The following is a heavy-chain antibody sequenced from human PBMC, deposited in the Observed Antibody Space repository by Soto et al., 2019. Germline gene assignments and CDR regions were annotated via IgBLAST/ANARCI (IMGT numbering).Heavy chain of an antibody. D-gene: IGHD6-19*01. V-gene: IGHV3-74*01. CDR1: GFTFSRYW. Sequence: EVQLVESGGGLVQPGGSLRLSCAASGFTFSRYWMHWVRQAPGKGLVWVSRIAGEGISTNYADSVKGRFIASRDNAKNTVYLEMSSLRAEDTAVYYCIRDLRSGDFWGQGTLVTVSS. J-gene: IGHJ4*02. CDR2: IAGEGIST. CDR3: IRDLRSGDF.